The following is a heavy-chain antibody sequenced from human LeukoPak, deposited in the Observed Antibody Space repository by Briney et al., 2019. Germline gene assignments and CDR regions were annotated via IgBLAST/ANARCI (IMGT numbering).Heavy chain of an antibody. CDR3: AREQGSGATGEAFDI. CDR1: GYTFTGYY. Sequence: ASVKVSCKASGYTFTGYYMHWVRQAPGQGLEWMGRINPNSGGTNYAQKFQGRVTMTRDTSISTAYMELSRLRSDDTAVYYCAREQGSGATGEAFDIWGQGTMVTVSS. J-gene: IGHJ3*02. V-gene: IGHV1-2*06. D-gene: IGHD6-19*01. CDR2: INPNSGGT.